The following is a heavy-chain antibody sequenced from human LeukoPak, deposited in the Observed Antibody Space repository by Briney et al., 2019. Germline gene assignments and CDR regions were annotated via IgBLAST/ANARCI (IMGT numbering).Heavy chain of an antibody. V-gene: IGHV4-39*01. J-gene: IGHJ6*02. CDR3: ARVQPVLHGYDILTGQYGMDV. CDR2: ISYSGLT. D-gene: IGHD3-9*01. Sequence: PSETLSLTCSVFGGTISSSNDYWAWIRQPPGKGLECVGGISYSGLTYYNPSLESRVTLSIDTSNNQFSLKVTSVTAADTAIYYCARVQPVLHGYDILTGQYGMDVWGQGTTVTVSS. CDR1: GGTISSSNDY.